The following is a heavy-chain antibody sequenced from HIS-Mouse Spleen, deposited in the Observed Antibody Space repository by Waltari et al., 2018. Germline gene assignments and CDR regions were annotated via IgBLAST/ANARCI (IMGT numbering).Heavy chain of an antibody. Sequence: QVQLVESGGGVVQPGRSRRLSCAASGFTFSSYGMRLVRQAPGKGLEWVAVISYDGSNKYYADSVKGRFTISRDNSKNTLYLQMNSLRAEDTAVYYCAKVNSGSYYFDYWGQGTLVTVSS. CDR1: GFTFSSYG. D-gene: IGHD1-26*01. V-gene: IGHV3-30*18. CDR2: ISYDGSNK. J-gene: IGHJ4*02. CDR3: AKVNSGSYYFDY.